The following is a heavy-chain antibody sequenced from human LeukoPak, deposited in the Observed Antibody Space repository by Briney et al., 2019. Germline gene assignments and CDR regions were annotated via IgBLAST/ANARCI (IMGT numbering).Heavy chain of an antibody. D-gene: IGHD3-3*01. V-gene: IGHV5-51*01. CDR1: GYNFANYW. CDR3: ARSYDFRSYYYYMDV. CDR2: IYPGDSDT. J-gene: IGHJ6*03. Sequence: PGESLKISCXGYGYNFANYWMGWVRQMPGKGLEWMEIIYPGDSDTRYSPSFQGQVTISADKSISTAYLQWSSLKASDTAMYYCARSYDFRSYYYYMDVWGKGTTVTVSS.